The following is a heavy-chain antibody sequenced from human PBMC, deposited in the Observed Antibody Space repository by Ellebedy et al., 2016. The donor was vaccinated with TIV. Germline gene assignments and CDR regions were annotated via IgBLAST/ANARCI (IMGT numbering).Heavy chain of an antibody. CDR3: ARGNRTFNP. CDR2: VLNDGNDK. D-gene: IGHD1-14*01. Sequence: PGGSLRLSCAASGITSSSYRLPRVRQAPGKGLHRVSIVLNDGNDKYYADSVKCRFTISRDNSKNTVYLQMNSLRAEDTAVYYCARGNRTFNPWGQGTLVTVSS. V-gene: IGHV3-30*03. J-gene: IGHJ5*01. CDR1: GITSSSYR.